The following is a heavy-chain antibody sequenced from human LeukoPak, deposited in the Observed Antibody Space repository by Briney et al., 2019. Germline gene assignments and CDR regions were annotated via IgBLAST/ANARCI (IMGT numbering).Heavy chain of an antibody. V-gene: IGHV3-30*02. CDR2: IRNDGSNK. D-gene: IGHD3-10*01. CDR1: GLQFTYFG. Sequence: QTGRTLRLSCAASGLQFTYFGMSGVRQASGRGLEWVAFIRNDGSNKYYVESVKGRFINSRDNSPDTVYLHMSNLRPDDTAVYYCAKSQYYGSGSYALDYWGQGALVTVSS. CDR3: AKSQYYGSGSYALDY. J-gene: IGHJ4*02.